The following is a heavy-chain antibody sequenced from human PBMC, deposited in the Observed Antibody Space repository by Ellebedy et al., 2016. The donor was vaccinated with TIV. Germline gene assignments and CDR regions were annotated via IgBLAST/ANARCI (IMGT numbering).Heavy chain of an antibody. CDR3: ARGRGGSYSIPFDY. J-gene: IGHJ4*02. V-gene: IGHV4-34*01. CDR1: GGSSSRDY. Sequence: SETLSLTXTVSGGSSSRDYWTWIRQPPGKGLEWIGEINHSRSTNYNPSLKSRVTISVDTSEHQFSLKLNSVTAADTAVYYCARGRGGSYSIPFDYWGQGTLVTVSS. CDR2: INHSRST. D-gene: IGHD1-26*01.